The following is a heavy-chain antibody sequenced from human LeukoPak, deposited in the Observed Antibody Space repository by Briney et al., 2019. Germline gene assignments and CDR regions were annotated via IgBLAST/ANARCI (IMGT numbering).Heavy chain of an antibody. V-gene: IGHV3-30*18. CDR1: GFTFSSCG. CDR2: ISYDGSNK. D-gene: IGHD6-19*01. Sequence: GGSLRLSCAASGFTFSSCGMHWVRQAPGKGLEWVAVISYDGSNKYYADSVKGRFTISRDNSKNTLYLQMNSLRAEDTAVYYCAKDSSGWPFDYWGQGTLVTVSS. CDR3: AKDSSGWPFDY. J-gene: IGHJ4*02.